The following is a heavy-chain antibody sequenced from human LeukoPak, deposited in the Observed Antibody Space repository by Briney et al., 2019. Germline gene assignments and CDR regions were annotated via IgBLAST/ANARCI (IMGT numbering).Heavy chain of an antibody. J-gene: IGHJ3*02. V-gene: IGHV1-2*02. CDR2: INPNSGGT. Sequence: ASVKVSCKASGGTFSSYEISWVRQAPGQGLEWMGWINPNSGGTNYAQKFQGRVTMTRDTSISTAYMELSRLRSDDTAVYYCNDAFDIWGQGTMVTVSS. CDR1: GGTFSSYE. CDR3: NDAFDI.